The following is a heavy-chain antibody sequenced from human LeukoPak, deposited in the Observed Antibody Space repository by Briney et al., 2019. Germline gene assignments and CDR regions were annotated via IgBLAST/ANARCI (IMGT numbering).Heavy chain of an antibody. Sequence: PGGSLRLSYAASGFTFSSYGMSWVRQAPGKGLEWVSGISSIDGSTYYADSVKGRFTVSRDNSKNTLYLQMNSLRAEDTAVYYCAKVASGSYYNWPFDYWGQGTLVTVSS. V-gene: IGHV3-23*01. J-gene: IGHJ4*02. D-gene: IGHD1-26*01. CDR2: ISSIDGST. CDR3: AKVASGSYYNWPFDY. CDR1: GFTFSSYG.